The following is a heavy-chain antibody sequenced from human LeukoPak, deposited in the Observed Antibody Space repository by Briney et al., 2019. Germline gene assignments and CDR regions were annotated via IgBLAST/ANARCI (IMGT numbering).Heavy chain of an antibody. V-gene: IGHV4-61*02. D-gene: IGHD3-22*01. CDR2: IYTSGST. CDR1: GGSISSSSYY. CDR3: ASTPTYYYDSSGYYEDY. Sequence: SETLSLTCTVSGGSISSSSYYWSWIRQPAGKGLEWIGRIYTSGSTNYNPSLKSRVTISVDTSKNQFSLKLSSVTAADTAVYYCASTPTYYYDSSGYYEDYWGQGTLVTVSS. J-gene: IGHJ4*02.